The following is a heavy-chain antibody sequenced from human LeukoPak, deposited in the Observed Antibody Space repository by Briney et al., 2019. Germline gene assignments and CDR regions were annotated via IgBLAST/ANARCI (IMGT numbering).Heavy chain of an antibody. CDR2: IIPILGIA. CDR3: ASEDCSGGSCPLDY. J-gene: IGHJ4*02. D-gene: IGHD2-15*01. Sequence: SVKVSCKASGGTFSSYAISWVRQAPGQGLEWMGRIIPILGIANYAQKFQGRVTITADKSTSTAYMELSSLRSEDTAVYYCASEDCSGGSCPLDYWGQGTLITVSS. CDR1: GGTFSSYA. V-gene: IGHV1-69*04.